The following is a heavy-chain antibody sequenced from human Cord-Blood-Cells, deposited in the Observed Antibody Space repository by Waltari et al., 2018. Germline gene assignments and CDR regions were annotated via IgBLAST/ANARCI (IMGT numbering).Heavy chain of an antibody. D-gene: IGHD3-10*01. CDR1: GYIFTSYW. V-gene: IGHV5-10-1*01. CDR2: IDPNDSYP. J-gene: IGHJ6*02. Sequence: EVQLVQSGAEVKKPGESLRISCKGSGYIFTSYWISWVRQMPGKGLEWMGRIDPNDSYPNYSPSFQGHVTISADKSISTAYLQWSSLKASDTAMYYCASQSRITMVRGNYGMDVWGQGTTVTVSS. CDR3: ASQSRITMVRGNYGMDV.